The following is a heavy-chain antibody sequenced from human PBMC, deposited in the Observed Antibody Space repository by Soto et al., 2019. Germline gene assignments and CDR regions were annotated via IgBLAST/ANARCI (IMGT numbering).Heavy chain of an antibody. CDR1: GYSFTSYG. CDR3: ARDGRKELWVDGLNAMDV. D-gene: IGHD1-26*01. V-gene: IGHV1-18*01. J-gene: IGHJ6*02. Sequence: QVQLVQSGPEVKNPGASVKVSCKASGYSFTSYGISWVRQAPGQGLERMGWISGYNGQTNYAQRFRNRVTFTTDTSTNTAYMELRSLRTDDTAIYYCARDGRKELWVDGLNAMDVWGQGTTVTVSS. CDR2: ISGYNGQT.